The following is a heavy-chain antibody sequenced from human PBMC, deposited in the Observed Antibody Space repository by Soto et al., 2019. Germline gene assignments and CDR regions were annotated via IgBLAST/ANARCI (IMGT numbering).Heavy chain of an antibody. J-gene: IGHJ6*02. D-gene: IGHD5-12*01. CDR3: TILILGGDSGYEKKDYYYYGMDV. V-gene: IGHV3-15*07. CDR2: IKSKTDGGTT. Sequence: GGSLRLSCAASGFTFSNAWMNWVRQAPGKGLEWVGRIKSKTDGGTTDYAAPVKGRFTISRDDSKNTLYLQMNSLKTEDTAVYYCTILILGGDSGYEKKDYYYYGMDVWGQGTTVTVSS. CDR1: GFTFSNAW.